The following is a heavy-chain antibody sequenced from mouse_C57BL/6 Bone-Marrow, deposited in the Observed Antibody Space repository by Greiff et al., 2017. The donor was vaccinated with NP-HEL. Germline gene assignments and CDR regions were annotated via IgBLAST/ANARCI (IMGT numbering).Heavy chain of an antibody. D-gene: IGHD3-2*02. CDR2: IRSKSNNYAT. CDR3: VRSAHYYYAMDY. J-gene: IGHJ4*01. V-gene: IGHV10-1*01. Sequence: EVQLQESGGGLVQPKGSLKLSCAASGFSFNTYAMNWVRQAPGKGLEWVARIRSKSNNYATYYADSVKDRFTISRDDSESMLYLQMNNLKTEDTAMYYCVRSAHYYYAMDYWGQGTSVTVSS. CDR1: GFSFNTYA.